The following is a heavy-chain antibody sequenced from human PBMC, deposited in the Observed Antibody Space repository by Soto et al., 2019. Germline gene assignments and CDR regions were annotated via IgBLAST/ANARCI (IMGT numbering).Heavy chain of an antibody. V-gene: IGHV3-33*01. CDR3: ATLGYCSSTSCPFDY. CDR1: GFTFSSYG. J-gene: IGHJ4*02. CDR2: IWYDGSNK. D-gene: IGHD2-2*01. Sequence: GGSLRLSCAASGFTFSSYGMHWVRQAPGKGLEWVAVIWYDGSNKYYADSVKGRFTISRDNSKNTLYLQMNSLRAEDTAVYYCATLGYCSSTSCPFDYWGQGTLVTVSS.